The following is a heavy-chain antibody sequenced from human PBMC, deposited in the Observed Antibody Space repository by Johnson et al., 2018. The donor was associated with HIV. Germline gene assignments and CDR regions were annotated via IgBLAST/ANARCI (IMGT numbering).Heavy chain of an antibody. Sequence: QVQLVESGGGVVQPGGSLRLSCAASGFTFSSYAMHWVRQAPGKGLEWVAVISYDGSNKYYADSVKGRFTISRDNSKNTLYLQMNSLRAEDTALYYCAKDASTLGGDAFDIWGQGTMVTVSS. CDR3: AKDASTLGGDAFDI. D-gene: IGHD3-16*01. CDR1: GFTFSSYA. J-gene: IGHJ3*02. CDR2: ISYDGSNK. V-gene: IGHV3-30-3*01.